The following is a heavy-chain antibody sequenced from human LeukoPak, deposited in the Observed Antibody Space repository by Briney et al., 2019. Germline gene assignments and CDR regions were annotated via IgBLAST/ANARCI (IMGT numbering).Heavy chain of an antibody. CDR2: IYYSGST. CDR3: TGELAGTTVHY. V-gene: IGHV4-39*07. CDR1: GGSISTSSYY. Sequence: SETLSLTCTVSGGSISTSSYYWGWIRQPPGKGLEWIGSIYYSGSTYYNPSLKSRVTISVDTSKNQFSLELSSVTAADTAIYFCTGELAGTTVHYWGQGTLVTISS. D-gene: IGHD1-7*01. J-gene: IGHJ4*02.